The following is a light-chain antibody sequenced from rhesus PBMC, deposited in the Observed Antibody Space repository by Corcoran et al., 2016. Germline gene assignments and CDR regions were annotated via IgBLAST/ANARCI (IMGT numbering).Light chain of an antibody. J-gene: IGKJ2*01. V-gene: IGKV1-44*01. CDR3: QQHNSHPYS. CDR2: AAS. Sequence: DIQMTQSPSSLSASVGDRVTITCRASQTINTYLAWYQQKPGKVPKLLIYAASSLESGDPSRFSGSGSGTEFTLTISSLQPEDFATYYCQQHNSHPYSFGQGTKVEIK. CDR1: QTINTY.